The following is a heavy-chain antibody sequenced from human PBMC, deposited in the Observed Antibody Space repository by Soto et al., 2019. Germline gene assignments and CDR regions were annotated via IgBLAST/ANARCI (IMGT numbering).Heavy chain of an antibody. V-gene: IGHV4-61*01. D-gene: IGHD5-18*01. Sequence: SETLSLTCTVSGGSVSSGSYYWSWIRQPPGKGLEWIGYIYYSGSTNYNPSLKSRVTISVDTSKNQFSLKLSSVTAADTAVYYCARKTSGYSYGLYYYYGMDVCGQGTTVTVPS. CDR1: GGSVSSGSYY. CDR2: IYYSGST. J-gene: IGHJ6*02. CDR3: ARKTSGYSYGLYYYYGMDV.